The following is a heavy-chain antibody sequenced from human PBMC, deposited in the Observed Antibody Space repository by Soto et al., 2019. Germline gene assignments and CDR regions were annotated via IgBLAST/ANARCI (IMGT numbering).Heavy chain of an antibody. D-gene: IGHD6-13*01. CDR2: SNYGGPT. J-gene: IGHJ6*02. Sequence: PSETLSLTXTVSGGAVNSTVYYWGWIRQPPGKGLEWIGSSNYGGPTYYSPSLQSRVTISLDTVKNHFSLNLRSVTAADTAVYYCAGHGAYSTSVYYYYGMDVWGQGTTVTVSS. CDR3: AGHGAYSTSVYYYYGMDV. CDR1: GGAVNSTVYY. V-gene: IGHV4-39*01.